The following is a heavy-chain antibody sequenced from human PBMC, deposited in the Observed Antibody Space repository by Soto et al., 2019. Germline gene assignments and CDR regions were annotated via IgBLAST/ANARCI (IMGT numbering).Heavy chain of an antibody. CDR3: ARKGLRFLDY. CDR2: INHSGST. V-gene: IGHV4-34*01. J-gene: IGHJ4*02. Sequence: SETLSHTCAVYGGSFSGYYWIWIRQPPGKGLEWIGEINHSGSTNYNPSLKSRVTISVDTSKNQFSLKLSSVTAADTAVYYCARKGLRFLDYWGQGTLVTVSS. D-gene: IGHD3-3*01. CDR1: GGSFSGYY.